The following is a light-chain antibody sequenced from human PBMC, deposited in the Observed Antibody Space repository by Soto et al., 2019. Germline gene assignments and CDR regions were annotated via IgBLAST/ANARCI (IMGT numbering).Light chain of an antibody. Sequence: DIQMTQSPSSLSASVGDRVNITCRASQTISRNLNWYQQKPGKAPKFLISAASSLQSGVPSRFSGSGSGTDFTLTISSLHPEDFATYFCQQSYSSPLTFGGGTKVDIK. J-gene: IGKJ4*01. CDR3: QQSYSSPLT. CDR2: AAS. V-gene: IGKV1-39*01. CDR1: QTISRN.